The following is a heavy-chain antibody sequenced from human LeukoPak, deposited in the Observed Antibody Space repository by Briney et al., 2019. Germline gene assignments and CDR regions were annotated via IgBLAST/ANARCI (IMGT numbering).Heavy chain of an antibody. D-gene: IGHD3-3*01. CDR1: GFTFSSYW. CDR2: INSDGSST. V-gene: IGHV3-74*01. J-gene: IGHJ4*02. Sequence: PGGSLRLSCAASGFTFSSYWMHWVRQAPGKGLVRVSRINSDGSSTSYADSVKGRFTISRDNAKNTLYLQMNSLRAEDTAVYYCARDTGRFLEWLFFDYWGREPWPPSPQ. CDR3: ARDTGRFLEWLFFDY.